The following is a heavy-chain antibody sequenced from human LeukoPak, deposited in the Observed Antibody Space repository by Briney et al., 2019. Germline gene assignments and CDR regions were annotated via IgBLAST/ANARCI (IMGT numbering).Heavy chain of an antibody. V-gene: IGHV1-2*02. CDR2: INPNSGNT. CDR1: GYTFTGYY. CDR3: ARDHEYSGSRRFDS. Sequence: ATVKVSCKASGYTFTGYYMHWVRQAPGQGLEWMGWINPNSGNTGYAQKFQGRVTMTTDTSTNTAYMELRSLRSDDTAVYYCARDHEYSGSRRFDSWGQGTLVSVSS. D-gene: IGHD5-12*01. J-gene: IGHJ4*02.